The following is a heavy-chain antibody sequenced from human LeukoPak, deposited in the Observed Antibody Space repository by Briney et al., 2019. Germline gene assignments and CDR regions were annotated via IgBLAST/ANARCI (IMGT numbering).Heavy chain of an antibody. CDR2: ISSSGTTA. D-gene: IGHD3-9*01. Sequence: GGSLRLSCGASGFTFSSFEMNWVRQAPGKGPEWVSHISSSGTTAYFADSVRGRFTISGDNAKNSLFLQMNSLRDEDTAVYYCARDTVTGPFVISLDSWGQGTLVTVSS. CDR1: GFTFSSFE. J-gene: IGHJ4*02. CDR3: ARDTVTGPFVISLDS. V-gene: IGHV3-48*03.